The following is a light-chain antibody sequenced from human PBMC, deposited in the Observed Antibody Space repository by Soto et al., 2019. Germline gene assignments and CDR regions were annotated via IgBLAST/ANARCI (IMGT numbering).Light chain of an antibody. Sequence: HSALTQPPSVSGAPGQRVTISCTGSRSNIGAGYDVHWYQQLPGTAPKLLIYANNIRPSGVPGRFSGSKSGTSASLAITGLQAEDEADYYCQSYDSSLSGYVFGTGTKVTVL. CDR3: QSYDSSLSGYV. CDR2: ANN. V-gene: IGLV1-40*01. CDR1: RSNIGAGYD. J-gene: IGLJ1*01.